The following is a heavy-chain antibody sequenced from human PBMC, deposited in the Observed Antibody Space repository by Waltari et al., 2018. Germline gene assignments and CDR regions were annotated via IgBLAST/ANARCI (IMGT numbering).Heavy chain of an antibody. CDR2: IYHSGST. J-gene: IGHJ4*02. CDR3: ASGASITGTTYYFDY. D-gene: IGHD1-20*01. V-gene: IGHV4-38-2*01. CDR1: SSGYY. Sequence: SSGYYWGWIRQPPGKGLEWIGSIYHSGSTYYNPSLKSRVTISVDTSKNQFSLKLSSVTAADTAVYYCASGASITGTTYYFDYWGQGTLVTVSS.